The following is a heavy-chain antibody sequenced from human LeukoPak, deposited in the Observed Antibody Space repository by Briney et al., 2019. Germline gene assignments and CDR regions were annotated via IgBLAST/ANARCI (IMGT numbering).Heavy chain of an antibody. D-gene: IGHD6-13*01. V-gene: IGHV4-59*08. CDR2: IYYSGST. Sequence: SETLSLTCTVSGGSISSYYWSWIRQPPGKGLEWIGYIYYSGSTNYNPSLKSRVTISVDTSKNQFSLKLSSVTAADTAVYYCARGRRQLVTYFDYWGQGTLVTVSS. CDR3: ARGRRQLVTYFDY. J-gene: IGHJ4*02. CDR1: GGSISSYY.